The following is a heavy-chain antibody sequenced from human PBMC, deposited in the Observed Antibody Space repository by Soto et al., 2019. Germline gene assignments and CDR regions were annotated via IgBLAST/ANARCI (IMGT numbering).Heavy chain of an antibody. V-gene: IGHV3-33*06. CDR3: AKDSNYFGSGSHFDY. J-gene: IGHJ4*02. Sequence: GGSLRLSCAASGFTFSSYAMYWVRQAPGKGLEWVAVIWYDGTNKYYADSVKGRFTISRDNSKNTLYLQMNSLRAEDTAVYYCAKDSNYFGSGSHFDYWGQGTLVTVSS. D-gene: IGHD3-10*01. CDR1: GFTFSSYA. CDR2: IWYDGTNK.